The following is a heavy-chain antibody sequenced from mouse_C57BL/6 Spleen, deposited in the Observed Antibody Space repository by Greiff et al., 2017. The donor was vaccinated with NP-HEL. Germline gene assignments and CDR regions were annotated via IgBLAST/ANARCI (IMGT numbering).Heavy chain of an antibody. J-gene: IGHJ1*03. D-gene: IGHD2-5*01. V-gene: IGHV1-22*01. CDR3: ARYAIDSNGSYWYFDV. Sequence: EVQLQQSGPELVKPGASVKMSCKASGYTFTDYNMHWVKQSHGKSLEWIGYINPNNGGTSYNQKFKGKATLTVNKSSSTAYMELRSLTSEDSAVYYCARYAIDSNGSYWYFDVWGTGTTVTVSS. CDR1: GYTFTDYN. CDR2: INPNNGGT.